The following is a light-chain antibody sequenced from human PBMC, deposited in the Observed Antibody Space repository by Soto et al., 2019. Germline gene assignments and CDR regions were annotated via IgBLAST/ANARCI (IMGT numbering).Light chain of an antibody. CDR3: QQYGSSPPP. CDR2: GAS. Sequence: EIVLTPSLGTLALSQCERAALSASASQSVSSSYLAWYQQKPGQAPRLLIYGASSRATGIPDRFSGSGSGTDFTLTISRLEPEDFAVYYCQQYGSSPPPFGQGTKVDI. CDR1: QSVSSSY. J-gene: IGKJ1*01. V-gene: IGKV3-20*01.